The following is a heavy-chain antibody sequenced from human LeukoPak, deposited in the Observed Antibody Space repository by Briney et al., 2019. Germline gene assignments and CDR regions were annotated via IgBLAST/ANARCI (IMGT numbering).Heavy chain of an antibody. V-gene: IGHV1-46*01. J-gene: IGHJ4*02. CDR1: GFTFTNHY. D-gene: IGHD6-13*01. Sequence: GASVKVSCTASGFTFTNHYMHWVRQAPGQGLEWMGIINLSGGSTDYAQKFQGRVTMTRDTSTSTVYMDLSSLRSEDTAVYYCARAHYSSSYPLGYWGQGTLVTVSS. CDR2: INLSGGST. CDR3: ARAHYSSSYPLGY.